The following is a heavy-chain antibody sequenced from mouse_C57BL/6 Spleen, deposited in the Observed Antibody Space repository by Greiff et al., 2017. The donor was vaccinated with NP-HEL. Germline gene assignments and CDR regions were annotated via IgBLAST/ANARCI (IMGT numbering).Heavy chain of an antibody. CDR1: GFTFSSYA. Sequence: EVKLVESGGGLVKPGGSLKLSCAASGFTFSSYAMSWVRQTPEKRLEWVATISDGGSYTYYPDNVKGRFTISRDNAKNNLYLQMSHLNSEDTAMYYCARVGGTAMDYWGQGTSVTVSS. CDR3: ARVGGTAMDY. CDR2: ISDGGSYT. D-gene: IGHD4-1*01. V-gene: IGHV5-4*03. J-gene: IGHJ4*01.